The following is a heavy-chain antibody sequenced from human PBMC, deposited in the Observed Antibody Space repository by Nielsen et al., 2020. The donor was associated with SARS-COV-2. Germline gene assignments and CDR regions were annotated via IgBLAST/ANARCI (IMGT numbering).Heavy chain of an antibody. V-gene: IGHV4-34*01. CDR2: ILHSGFT. CDR3: ARGRDTTTNSYLDV. D-gene: IGHD4-17*01. CDR1: GGSLTEHD. J-gene: IGHJ6*02. Sequence: SETLSLTCAIPGGSLTEHDWNWIRQPPGRGLEWLGEILHSGFTNNNPSLTTRLIISSDKSKNQFSLRLRSVTAADTAIYYCARGRDTTTNSYLDVWGQGTTVTVSS.